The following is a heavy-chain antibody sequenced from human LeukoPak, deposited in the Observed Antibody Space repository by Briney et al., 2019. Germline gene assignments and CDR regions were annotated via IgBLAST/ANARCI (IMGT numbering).Heavy chain of an antibody. CDR3: AKPTTSNLYDAFDI. Sequence: GGSLRLSCATSGFSFSTYSMNWVRQAPGKGLEWVAVISYDGSNKYYADSVKGRFTISRDNSKNTLYLQMNSLRAEDTAVYYCAKPTTSNLYDAFDIWGQGTMVTVSS. V-gene: IGHV3-30*18. J-gene: IGHJ3*02. D-gene: IGHD4-11*01. CDR1: GFSFSTYS. CDR2: ISYDGSNK.